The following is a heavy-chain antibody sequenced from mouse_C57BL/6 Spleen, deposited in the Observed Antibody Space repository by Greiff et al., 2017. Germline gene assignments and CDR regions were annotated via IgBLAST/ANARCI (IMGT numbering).Heavy chain of an antibody. CDR1: GFTFSDYG. CDR2: ISSGSSTI. J-gene: IGHJ4*01. CDR3: ARGGYYVDYAMDD. V-gene: IGHV5-17*01. D-gene: IGHD2-3*01. Sequence: DVHLVEPGGGLVKPGGSLKLSCAASGFTFSDYGMHWVRQAPEKGLEWVAYISSGSSTIYYADTVKGRITISRDNAKNTLFLQMTSLRSEDSAMYYCARGGYYVDYAMDDWGQGTSVTVSS.